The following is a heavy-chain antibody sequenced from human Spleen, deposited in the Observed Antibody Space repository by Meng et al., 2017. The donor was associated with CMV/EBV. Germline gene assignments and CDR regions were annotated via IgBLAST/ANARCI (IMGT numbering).Heavy chain of an antibody. CDR3: ARALWGENAFDI. CDR1: GGTFSSYT. V-gene: IGHV1-69*02. CDR2: IIPILGIA. Sequence: SVKVSCKASGGTFSSYTISWVRQAPGQGLEWMGRIIPILGIANYPQKFQGRVTITADKSTSTAYMELSSLRSEDTAVYYCARALWGENAFDIWGQGTMVTVSS. D-gene: IGHD2-21*01. J-gene: IGHJ3*02.